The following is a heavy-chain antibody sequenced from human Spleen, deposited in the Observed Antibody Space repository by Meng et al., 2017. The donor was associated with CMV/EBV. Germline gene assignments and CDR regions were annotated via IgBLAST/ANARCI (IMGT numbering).Heavy chain of an antibody. CDR3: ARDLGQQYYDSRWAFAY. V-gene: IGHV3-11*04. D-gene: IGHD3-3*01. J-gene: IGHJ4*02. CDR2: ISTSGRTI. Sequence: GESLKISCAASGFTFTDYYMTWIRQAPGKGLEWVSYISTSGRTIFHADSVKGRFTSSRDNAKNSLYLQMNSLRVEDTAVYYCARDLGQQYYDSRWAFAYWGQGTLVTVSS. CDR1: GFTFTDYY.